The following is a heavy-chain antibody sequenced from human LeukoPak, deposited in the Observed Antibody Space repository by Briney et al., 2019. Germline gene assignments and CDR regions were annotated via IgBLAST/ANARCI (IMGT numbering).Heavy chain of an antibody. Sequence: SETLSLTXTVSGGSISSYYWSWIGQPPGKGLEWIGYIYYSGSTNYNPSLKCRVTISVDTSKNQFSLKLSSVTAADTAVYYCAGISAMIVVVSFDYWGQGTLVTVSS. V-gene: IGHV4-59*01. D-gene: IGHD3-22*01. CDR2: IYYSGST. CDR3: AGISAMIVVVSFDY. CDR1: GGSISSYY. J-gene: IGHJ4*02.